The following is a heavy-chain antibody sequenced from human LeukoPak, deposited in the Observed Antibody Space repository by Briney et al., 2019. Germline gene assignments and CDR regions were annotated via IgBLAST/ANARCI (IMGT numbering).Heavy chain of an antibody. CDR3: ARFPIAVAAGLT. V-gene: IGHV4-38-2*02. CDR1: GYSISSGYY. CDR2: IYHSGST. J-gene: IGHJ5*02. Sequence: SETLSLTCTVSGYSISSGYYWGWIRQPPGKGLEWIGSIYHSGSTYYNPSLKSRVTISVDTSKNQFSLKLSSVTAADTAVYYCARFPIAVAAGLTWGQGTLVTVSS. D-gene: IGHD6-19*01.